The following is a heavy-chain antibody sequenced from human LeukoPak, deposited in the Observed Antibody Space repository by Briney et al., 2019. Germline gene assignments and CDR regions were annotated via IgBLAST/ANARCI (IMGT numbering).Heavy chain of an antibody. CDR1: GYTFTGYY. D-gene: IGHD5-18*01. V-gene: IGHV1-2*04. CDR2: INPNSGGT. Sequence: ASVKVSCKASGYTFTGYYMHWVRQAPGQGLEWMGWINPNSGGTNYAQKFQGWVTMTRDTSISTAYMELSRLRSDDTAVYYCARELRYSQWRNWFDPWGQGTLVTVSS. J-gene: IGHJ5*02. CDR3: ARELRYSQWRNWFDP.